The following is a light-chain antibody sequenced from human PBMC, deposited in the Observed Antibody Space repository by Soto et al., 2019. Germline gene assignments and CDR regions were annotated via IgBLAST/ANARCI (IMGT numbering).Light chain of an antibody. J-gene: IGKJ5*01. CDR1: QSVSSY. Sequence: EIVLTQSPATLSLSPGERATLSCRASQSVSSYLAWYQQKPGQAPRLLIYDASNRATGIPARFSGSGSGTDVALTISSLEPEDFAVYYCLQRSNLPFTFGQGTLLEIK. CDR2: DAS. CDR3: LQRSNLPFT. V-gene: IGKV3-11*01.